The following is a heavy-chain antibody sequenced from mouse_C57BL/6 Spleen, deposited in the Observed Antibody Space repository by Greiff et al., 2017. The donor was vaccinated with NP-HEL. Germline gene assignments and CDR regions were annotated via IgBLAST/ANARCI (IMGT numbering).Heavy chain of an antibody. V-gene: IGHV1-26*01. Sequence: LVEPGASVKISCKASGYTFTDYYMNWVKQSHGKSLEWIGDINPNNGGTSYNQKFKGKATLTVDKSSSTAYMELRSLTSEDSAVYYCARSRDYYGSSSYYFDYWGQGTTLTVSS. D-gene: IGHD1-1*01. J-gene: IGHJ2*01. CDR2: INPNNGGT. CDR1: GYTFTDYY. CDR3: ARSRDYYGSSSYYFDY.